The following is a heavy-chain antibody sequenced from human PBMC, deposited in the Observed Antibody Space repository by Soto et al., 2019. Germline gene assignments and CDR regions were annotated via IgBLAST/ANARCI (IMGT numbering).Heavy chain of an antibody. CDR2: IKHDGSEQ. V-gene: IGHV3-7*03. Sequence: EVQLVESGGGLVQPGGSLRLSCAASGLTFSKYWMTWVRQAPGKGLEWVANIKHDGSEQYYVGSVKGRFAISRDNAKTSLFLQMNSLGAEDTAVYYCASVPGSPGYHGLDVWGQGTTVTVSS. CDR1: GLTFSKYW. CDR3: ASVPGSPGYHGLDV. D-gene: IGHD5-12*01. J-gene: IGHJ6*02.